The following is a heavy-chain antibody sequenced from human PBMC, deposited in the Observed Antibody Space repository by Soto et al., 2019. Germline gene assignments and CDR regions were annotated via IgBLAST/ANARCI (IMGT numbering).Heavy chain of an antibody. D-gene: IGHD2-2*01. CDR3: AKDMGYCSSTSCYGHYYYGMDV. Sequence: QVQLVESGGGVVQPGRSLRLSCAASGFTFSSYGMHWVRQAPGKGLEWVAVISYDGSNKYYADSVKGRFTISRDNSKNTLYLQMNSVRAEDTAVYYCAKDMGYCSSTSCYGHYYYGMDVWGQGTTVTVSS. CDR1: GFTFSSYG. CDR2: ISYDGSNK. J-gene: IGHJ6*02. V-gene: IGHV3-30*18.